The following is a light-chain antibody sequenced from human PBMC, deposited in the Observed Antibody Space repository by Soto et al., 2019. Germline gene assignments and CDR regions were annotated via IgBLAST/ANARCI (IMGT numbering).Light chain of an antibody. J-gene: IGLJ2*01. Sequence: QPASVSGSPGQSITISCTGTSSDVGNYNLVSWYQQHPGKAPKLMIYEVSERPSGVSNRFSGSKSGNTASLTISGLRAEDEADYHCCSYAGSSILVFGGGTKLTVL. CDR3: CSYAGSSILV. CDR1: SSDVGNYNL. CDR2: EVS. V-gene: IGLV2-23*02.